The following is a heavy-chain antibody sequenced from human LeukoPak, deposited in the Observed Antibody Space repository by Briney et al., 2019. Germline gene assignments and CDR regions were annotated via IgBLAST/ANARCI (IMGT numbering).Heavy chain of an antibody. CDR2: ISYDGSNK. Sequence: GGSLRLSCAASGFTFSSYGMHWVRQAPGKGLEWVAVISYDGSNKYYADSVKGRFTISRDNSKNTLYLQMNSLRAEDTAVYYCANPGGFGELFDYWGQGTLVTVSS. J-gene: IGHJ4*02. D-gene: IGHD3-10*01. CDR1: GFTFSSYG. V-gene: IGHV3-30*19. CDR3: ANPGGFGELFDY.